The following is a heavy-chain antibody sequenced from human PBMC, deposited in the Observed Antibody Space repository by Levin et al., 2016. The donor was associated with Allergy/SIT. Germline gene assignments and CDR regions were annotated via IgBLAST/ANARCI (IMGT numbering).Heavy chain of an antibody. CDR2: ISYDGSNK. J-gene: IGHJ6*02. D-gene: IGHD6-13*01. Sequence: GESLKISCAASGFTFSSYGMHWVRQAPGKGLEWVAVISYDGSNKYYPDSVKGRFTISRDNSRNMLFLQMSSLRPEDAAVYYCAAPWRYFSSWYYYGMDIWGQGTTVIVSS. CDR1: GFTFSSYG. CDR3: AAPWRYFSSWYYYGMDI. V-gene: IGHV3-30*03.